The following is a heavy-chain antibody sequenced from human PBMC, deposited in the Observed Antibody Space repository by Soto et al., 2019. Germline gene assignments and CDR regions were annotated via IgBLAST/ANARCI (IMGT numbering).Heavy chain of an antibody. V-gene: IGHV4-30-2*01. CDR1: GGSISSGGYS. D-gene: IGHD2-2*01. CDR3: ARVPDR. J-gene: IGHJ5*02. CDR2: IYHSGST. Sequence: SETLSLTCAVSGGSISSGGYSWSWIRQPPGKGLEWIGYIYHSGSTYYNPSLKSRVTISVDRSKNQFSPKLSSVTAADTAVYYCARVPDRWGQGTLVTVSS.